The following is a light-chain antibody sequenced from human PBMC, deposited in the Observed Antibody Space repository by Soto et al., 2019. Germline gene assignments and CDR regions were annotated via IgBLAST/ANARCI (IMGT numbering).Light chain of an antibody. Sequence: EVVMTQSPATLSVSPGDRATLSCRASHSVDRNLAWYQQKPGQPPRLLIFGASTGATGIPARFSGSGSGTDFTLTISSLQSEDFATYYCQQYNSYSLTFGGGTKVEIK. CDR3: QQYNSYSLT. CDR1: HSVDRN. CDR2: GAS. V-gene: IGKV3D-15*01. J-gene: IGKJ4*01.